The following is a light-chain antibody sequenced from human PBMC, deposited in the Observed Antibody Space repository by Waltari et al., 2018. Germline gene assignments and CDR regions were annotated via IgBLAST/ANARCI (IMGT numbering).Light chain of an antibody. CDR1: RIITRNY. J-gene: IGKJ2*01. CDR2: GGS. CDR3: QQYGDSPAT. V-gene: IGKV3-20*01. Sequence: IVLTQSPGTLSLSLGERATFSCRASRIITRNYLSWYQQRPGQAPRLLIYGGSSRASGVSYRFSAGGSGRDFSLTISRLEPEDFAVYYCQQYGDSPATFGQGTKLEI.